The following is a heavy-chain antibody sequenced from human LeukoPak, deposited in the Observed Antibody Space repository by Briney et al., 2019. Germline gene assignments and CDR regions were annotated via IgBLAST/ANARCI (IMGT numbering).Heavy chain of an antibody. J-gene: IGHJ4*02. V-gene: IGHV4-39*07. D-gene: IGHD1-7*01. CDR1: GASIISSDYY. CDR3: ATVVVNWNYLNF. Sequence: SETLSLTCTVSGASIISSDYYWGWIRQPPGQGLEWIGNVYHSGTTYYNPSLKSRVTISADTANNQFSLILNSVTAADTAVYYCATVVVNWNYLNFWGRGVLVTVSS. CDR2: VYHSGTT.